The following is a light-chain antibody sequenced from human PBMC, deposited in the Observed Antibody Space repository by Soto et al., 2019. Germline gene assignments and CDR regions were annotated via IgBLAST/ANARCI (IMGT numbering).Light chain of an antibody. J-gene: IGLJ3*02. V-gene: IGLV1-44*01. Sequence: QSVLTQPPSASGTPGQRVTISCSGSSSNIGSNAVSWYHQLPGTAPKLLIYSHNQRPSGVPDRFSGSKSGTSASLAISGLQSDDEADYYCATWDDSPNGWVFGGGTKLTVL. CDR2: SHN. CDR3: ATWDDSPNGWV. CDR1: SSNIGSNA.